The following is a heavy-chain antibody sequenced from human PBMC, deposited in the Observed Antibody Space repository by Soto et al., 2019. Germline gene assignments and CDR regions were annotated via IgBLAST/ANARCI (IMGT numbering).Heavy chain of an antibody. CDR1: GFTFTSSA. V-gene: IGHV1-58*01. CDR2: IVVGSGNT. J-gene: IGHJ4*02. Sequence: SVKVSCKASGFTFTSSAVQWVRQARGQRLEWIGWIVVGSGNTNYAQKFQERVTITRDMSTSTAYMELSSLRSEDTAVYYCAAEKKGYCSGGSCNVFDYWGQGTLVTVSS. CDR3: AAEKKGYCSGGSCNVFDY. D-gene: IGHD2-15*01.